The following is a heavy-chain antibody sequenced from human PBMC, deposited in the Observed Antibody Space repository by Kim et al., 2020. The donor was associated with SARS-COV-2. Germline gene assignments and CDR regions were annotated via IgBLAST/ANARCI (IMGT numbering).Heavy chain of an antibody. CDR1: GGSITSTNW. CDR2: IYHSGST. V-gene: IGHV4-4*02. J-gene: IGHJ4*02. CDR3: AKPHCSGGSCRGFFDY. Sequence: SETLSLTCTVSGGSITSTNWWTWVRQSPGKGLEWIGEIYHSGSTSYNPSLKSRVILLVDKSKNQFSLKLSSVTAADSAVYYCAKPHCSGGSCRGFFDYWGQGTLVTVSS. D-gene: IGHD2-15*01.